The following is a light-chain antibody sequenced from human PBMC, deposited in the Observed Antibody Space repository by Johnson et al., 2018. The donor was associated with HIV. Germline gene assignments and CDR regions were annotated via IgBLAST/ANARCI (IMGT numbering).Light chain of an antibody. J-gene: IGLJ1*01. V-gene: IGLV1-51*02. CDR3: GTWDNSLSTGGG. CDR1: SSNIGNNY. Sequence: QSVLTQAPSVSASPGQKVTISCSGSSSNIGNNYISWYQQFPGTAPKLLIYANNRRPSGIPDRFSGPKSCTSATLDLTGLPSGDEADYYCGTWDNSLSTGGGFGTGTKVTVL. CDR2: ANN.